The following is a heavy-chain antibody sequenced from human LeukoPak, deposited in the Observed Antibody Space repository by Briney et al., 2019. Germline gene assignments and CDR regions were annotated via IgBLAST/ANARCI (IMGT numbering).Heavy chain of an antibody. D-gene: IGHD6-19*01. J-gene: IGHJ4*02. CDR3: ARDEPIAVAGRIWDY. CDR1: GYTFTSYG. CDR2: ISAYNGNT. Sequence: GASVKVSCKASGYTFTSYGISWVRQAPGQGLEWVGWISAYNGNTNYAQKLQGRVTMTTDTSTSTAYMELRSLRSDDTAVYYCARDEPIAVAGRIWDYWGQGTLVTVSS. V-gene: IGHV1-18*01.